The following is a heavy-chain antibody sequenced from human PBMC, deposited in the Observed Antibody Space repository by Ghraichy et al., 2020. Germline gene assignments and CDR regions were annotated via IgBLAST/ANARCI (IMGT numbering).Heavy chain of an antibody. J-gene: IGHJ4*02. V-gene: IGHV4-34*01. Sequence: SETLSLTCAVYGGSFSDYYWSWIRQPPGKGLEWIGEINHSGSTNYNPSLKSRVTISVDTSKNQFSLKLSSVTAADTAVYYCASEKGWTTVTTFIGWGQGVLVTVSS. CDR1: GGSFSDYY. D-gene: IGHD4-17*01. CDR2: INHSGST. CDR3: ASEKGWTTVTTFIG.